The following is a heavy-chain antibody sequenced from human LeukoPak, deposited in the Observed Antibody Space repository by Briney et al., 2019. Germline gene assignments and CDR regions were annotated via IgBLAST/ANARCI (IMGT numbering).Heavy chain of an antibody. V-gene: IGHV3-21*01. CDR3: ARDYDFWSGYPSPMDV. J-gene: IGHJ6*02. Sequence: GGSLRLSCAASGFTFSSYSMNWVRQAPGKGLEWVSFISSSSSYIYYADSVKGRFTISRDNTKNSLYLQMNSLRAEDTAVYYCARDYDFWSGYPSPMDVWGQGTTVTVSS. CDR2: ISSSSSYI. CDR1: GFTFSSYS. D-gene: IGHD3-3*01.